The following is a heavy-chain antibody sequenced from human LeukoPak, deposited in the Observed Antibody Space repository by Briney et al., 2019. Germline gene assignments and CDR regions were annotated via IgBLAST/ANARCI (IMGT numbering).Heavy chain of an antibody. D-gene: IGHD3-22*01. CDR2: IYYSGST. V-gene: IGHV4-59*01. CDR3: ARITYYYDSSPGSFDY. J-gene: IGHJ4*02. Sequence: LETLSLACTVSGGSISSYYWSWIRQPPGKGLEWIGYIYYSGSTNYNPSLKRRVTISVDTSKNQFSLKLSSVTAADTAVYYCARITYYYDSSPGSFDYWGQGTPVTVSS. CDR1: GGSISSYY.